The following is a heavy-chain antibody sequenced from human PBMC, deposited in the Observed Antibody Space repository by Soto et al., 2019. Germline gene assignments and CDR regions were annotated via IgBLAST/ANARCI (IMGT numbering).Heavy chain of an antibody. J-gene: IGHJ4*02. V-gene: IGHV1-2*02. CDR2: INPNSGGT. Sequence: ASVKVSFKASGYTFTGYYMHWVRQAPGQGLEWMGWINPNSGGTNYAQKFQGRVTMTRDTSISTAYMELSRLRSDDTAVYYCARSHYVWGSYRYSTFDYWGQGTLVTVSS. CDR3: ARSHYVWGSYRYSTFDY. CDR1: GYTFTGYY. D-gene: IGHD3-16*02.